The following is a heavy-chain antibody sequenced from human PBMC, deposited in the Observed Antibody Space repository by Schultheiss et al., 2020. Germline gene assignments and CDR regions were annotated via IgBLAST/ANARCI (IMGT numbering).Heavy chain of an antibody. J-gene: IGHJ5*02. CDR1: GGSISSSNYH. V-gene: IGHV4-61*05. CDR3: AREKPNWFDP. Sequence: SETLSLTCTVSGGSISSSNYHWGWIRQPPGKGLEWIGYIYYSGSTNYNPSLKSRVTISVDTSKNQFSLKLSSVTAADTAVYYCAREKPNWFDPWGQGTLVTVSS. CDR2: IYYSGST.